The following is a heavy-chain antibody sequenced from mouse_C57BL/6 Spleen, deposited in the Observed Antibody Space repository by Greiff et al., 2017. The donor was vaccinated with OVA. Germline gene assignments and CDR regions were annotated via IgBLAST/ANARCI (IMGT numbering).Heavy chain of an antibody. Sequence: EVQVVESGGGLVKPGGSLKLSCAASGFTFSDYGMHWVRQAPEKGLEWVAYISSGSSTIYYADTVKGRFTISRDNAKNTLFLQMTSLRSEDTAMYYCARGRITTVVATDWYFDVWGTGTTVTVSS. J-gene: IGHJ1*03. CDR2: ISSGSSTI. D-gene: IGHD1-1*01. V-gene: IGHV5-17*01. CDR1: GFTFSDYG. CDR3: ARGRITTVVATDWYFDV.